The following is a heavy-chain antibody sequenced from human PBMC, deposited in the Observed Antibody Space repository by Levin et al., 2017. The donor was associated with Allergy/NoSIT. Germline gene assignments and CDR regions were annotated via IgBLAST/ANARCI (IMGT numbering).Heavy chain of an antibody. CDR3: ARGYCSSSSCHLGNYYYGMDV. CDR1: GFTFSNYA. CDR2: ISGSGGST. V-gene: IGHV3-23*01. Sequence: SCAASGFTFSNYAMSWVRQAPGKGLGWVSAISGSGGSTYYADSVKGRFTISRDNSKNTLYLQVNSLRAEDTAVYYCARGYCSSSSCHLGNYYYGMDVWGQGTAVTVSS. D-gene: IGHD2-2*01. J-gene: IGHJ6*02.